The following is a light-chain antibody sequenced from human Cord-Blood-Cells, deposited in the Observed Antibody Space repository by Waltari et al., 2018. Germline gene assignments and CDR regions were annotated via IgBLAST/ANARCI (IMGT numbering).Light chain of an antibody. CDR3: QQSYSTPPGYT. J-gene: IGKJ2*01. CDR1: QIISSY. Sequence: DIQMTQSPSSLSASVGDRVTITCRASQIISSYLKWYQQKPGKAPKLLIYAASSLQSGVPSRFSGSGSGTDFTLTISSLQPEDFATYYCQQSYSTPPGYTFGQGTKLEIK. V-gene: IGKV1-39*01. CDR2: AAS.